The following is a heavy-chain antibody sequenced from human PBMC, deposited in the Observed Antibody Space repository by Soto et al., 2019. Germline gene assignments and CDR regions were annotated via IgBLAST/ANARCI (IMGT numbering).Heavy chain of an antibody. Sequence: EVQLLESGGGLVQPGGSLRLSCTASEFTFSDRAATWVRQAPGKGLEWLSGISGGGSGAYYADSVKGRFTVSRANSNNTLILQMDSLRVEDTAVYYCAIDLWWYTHWGQGTLVTVSP. CDR1: EFTFSDRA. J-gene: IGHJ4*02. D-gene: IGHD2-15*01. CDR2: ISGGGSGA. CDR3: AIDLWWYTH. V-gene: IGHV3-23*01.